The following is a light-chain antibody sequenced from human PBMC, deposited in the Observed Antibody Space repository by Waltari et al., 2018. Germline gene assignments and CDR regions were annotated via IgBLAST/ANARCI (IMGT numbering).Light chain of an antibody. CDR3: QQLNSYSLIT. CDR1: QGRSNY. V-gene: IGKV1-9*01. CDR2: ATS. Sequence: DIQLTQSPSLLSASLGDRVTITCRASQGRSNYLAWYQQQTGKARKLLISATSTLQSGVPSRFSGSGSGTEFTLTISDLQPEDFTTYYCQQLNSYSLITFGQGTRLEIK. J-gene: IGKJ5*01.